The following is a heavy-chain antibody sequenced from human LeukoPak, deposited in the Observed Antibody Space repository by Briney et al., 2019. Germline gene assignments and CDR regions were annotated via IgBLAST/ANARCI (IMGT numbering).Heavy chain of an antibody. J-gene: IGHJ4*02. V-gene: IGHV3-7*01. CDR3: ARASGSYYSHLDY. Sequence: GGSLRLSCAASEFTFSSYWMSWVRRAPGKGLEWVANTKQDGSEKYYVDSVKGRFTISRDNAKNSLYLQMNSLRAEDTAVYYCARASGSYYSHLDYWGQGTLVTVSS. CDR2: TKQDGSEK. D-gene: IGHD1-26*01. CDR1: EFTFSSYW.